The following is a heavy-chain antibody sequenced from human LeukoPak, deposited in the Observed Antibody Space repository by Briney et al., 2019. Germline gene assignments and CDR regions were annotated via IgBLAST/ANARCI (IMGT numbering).Heavy chain of an antibody. CDR1: GFTFSSYW. J-gene: IGHJ4*02. D-gene: IGHD3-10*01. CDR3: ARDRVSMVRGVNFYFDY. V-gene: IGHV3-7*05. Sequence: GGSLRLSCAASGFTFSSYWMSWVRQAPGKGLEWVANIKQDGSEKYYVDAVKGRFTISRDNAKNSLYLQMNSLRAEDTAVYYCARDRVSMVRGVNFYFDYWGQGTLVTVSS. CDR2: IKQDGSEK.